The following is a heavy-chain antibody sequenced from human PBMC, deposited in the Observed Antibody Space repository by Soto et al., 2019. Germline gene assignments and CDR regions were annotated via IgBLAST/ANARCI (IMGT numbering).Heavy chain of an antibody. CDR2: VYTSAEGGAT. Sequence: GGSLRLSWAASGFSVTNSWMNWFRQAPGKGLEWVGRVYTSAEGGATNYAAPVKGRFTISRDDSKNTVYLQMNRLMTEDTAVYYCTTGSVEDCWGQGKTLTVSS. CDR3: TTGSVEDC. D-gene: IGHD2-15*01. CDR1: GFSVTNSW. J-gene: IGHJ6*02. V-gene: IGHV3-15*07.